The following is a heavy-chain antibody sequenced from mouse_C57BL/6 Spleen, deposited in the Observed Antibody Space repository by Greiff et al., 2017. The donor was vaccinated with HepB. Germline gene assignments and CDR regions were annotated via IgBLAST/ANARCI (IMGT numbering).Heavy chain of an antibody. CDR1: GYTFTDYN. V-gene: IGHV1-22*01. Sequence: EVQLQQSGPELVKPGASVKMSCKASGYTFTDYNMHWVKQSHGKSLEWIGYINPNNGGTSYNQKFKGKATLTVNKSSSTAYMQLSSLTSEDSAVYYCAREVTAGFAYWGQGTLVTVSA. J-gene: IGHJ3*01. CDR2: INPNNGGT. D-gene: IGHD3-1*01. CDR3: AREVTAGFAY.